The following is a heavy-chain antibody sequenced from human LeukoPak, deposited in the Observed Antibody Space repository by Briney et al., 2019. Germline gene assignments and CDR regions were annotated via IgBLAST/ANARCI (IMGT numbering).Heavy chain of an antibody. CDR2: IKQDGSQ. Sequence: GGSLRLSCAASGFTFSMHWMGWVRQAPGKGPEWVASIKQDGSQYYVDSVKGRFIISRDNAKNSLYLQMNSLRAEDTAAYSCARGPDYGDRFDFFDYWGQGTLVTVSS. V-gene: IGHV3-7*01. CDR1: GFTFSMHW. J-gene: IGHJ4*02. CDR3: ARGPDYGDRFDFFDY. D-gene: IGHD4-17*01.